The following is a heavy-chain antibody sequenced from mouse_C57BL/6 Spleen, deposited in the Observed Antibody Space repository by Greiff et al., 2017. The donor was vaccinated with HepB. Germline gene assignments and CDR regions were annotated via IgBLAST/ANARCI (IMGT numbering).Heavy chain of an antibody. CDR1: GYTFTSYW. CDR2: IYPSDSET. D-gene: IGHD4-1*01. Sequence: KESCKASGYTFTSYWMDWVKQRPGQGLEWIGNIYPSDSETHYNQKFKDKATLTVDKSSSTAYMQLSSLTSEDSAVYYCARTGLDYWGQGTTLTVSS. CDR3: ARTGLDY. V-gene: IGHV1-61*01. J-gene: IGHJ2*01.